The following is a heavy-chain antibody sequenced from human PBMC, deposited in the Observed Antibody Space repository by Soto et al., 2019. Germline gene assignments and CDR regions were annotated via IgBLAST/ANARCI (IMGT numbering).Heavy chain of an antibody. CDR2: ISASGGLK. V-gene: IGHV3-23*01. D-gene: IGHD1-26*01. J-gene: IGHJ5*02. CDR3: AREVGATLSWLDP. CDR1: GFTFTNYA. Sequence: EVQLSESGGDLRQPGGSLRLSCAASGFTFTNYAMTWVRQTPGKGLEWVSGISASGGLKYYADSVQGRFTVSRDNSKNILYRQMDNLRDENTARYCCAREVGATLSWLDPWGQGTQVNVSS.